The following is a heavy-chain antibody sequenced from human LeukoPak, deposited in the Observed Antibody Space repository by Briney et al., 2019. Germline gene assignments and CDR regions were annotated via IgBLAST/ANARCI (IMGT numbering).Heavy chain of an antibody. V-gene: IGHV3-7*01. CDR3: ARGRSGSGSYYVYYFDY. CDR1: GFTFSSYW. CDR2: IKQDGSEK. J-gene: IGHJ4*02. D-gene: IGHD3-10*01. Sequence: GGSLRLSCAASGFTFSSYWMSWVRQAPGKGLEWVANIKQDGSEKYYVDSVKGRFTISRDNAKNSLYLQMNSLRAEDTAVYYCARGRSGSGSYYVYYFDYWGQGTLVTVSS.